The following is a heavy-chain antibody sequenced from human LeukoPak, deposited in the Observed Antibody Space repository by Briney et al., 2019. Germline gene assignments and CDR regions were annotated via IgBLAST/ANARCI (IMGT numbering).Heavy chain of an antibody. CDR2: IKQDGSEK. CDR3: ARVRRGSVY. D-gene: IGHD5-12*01. Sequence: GGSLRLSCAASGFTSSSYWMSWVRQAPGKGLEWVANIKQDGSEKYYVDSVKGRFTISRDNAKNSLYLQMNSLRAEDTAVYYCARVRRGSVYWGQGTLVTVSS. CDR1: GFTSSSYW. J-gene: IGHJ4*02. V-gene: IGHV3-7*01.